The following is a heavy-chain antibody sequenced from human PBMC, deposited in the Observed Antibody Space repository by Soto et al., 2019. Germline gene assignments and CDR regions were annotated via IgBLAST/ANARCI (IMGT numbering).Heavy chain of an antibody. D-gene: IGHD3-16*01. CDR2: IWYDGSNK. Sequence: QVQLVESGGGVVQPGRSLRLSCAASGFTFSSYGMHWVGQAPGKGLEWVAVIWYDGSNKYYADSVKGRFTISRDNSKNTLYLQMNSLRAEDTAVYYCAREDVTDYGMDVWGQGTTVTVSS. V-gene: IGHV3-33*01. CDR1: GFTFSSYG. CDR3: AREDVTDYGMDV. J-gene: IGHJ6*02.